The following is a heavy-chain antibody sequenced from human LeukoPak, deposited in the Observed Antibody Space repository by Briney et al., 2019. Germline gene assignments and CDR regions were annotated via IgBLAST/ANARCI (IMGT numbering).Heavy chain of an antibody. J-gene: IGHJ3*02. CDR2: IYHSGST. V-gene: IGHV4-4*02. Sequence: SGTLSLTCAVSGGSISSSNRWSWVRQPPGKGLEWIGEIYHSGSTNYNPSLKSRVTISVDKSKNQFSLKLSSVTAADTAVYYCARLGSLGDYDILTGYRDAFDIWGQGTMVTVSS. CDR1: GGSISSSNR. CDR3: ARLGSLGDYDILTGYRDAFDI. D-gene: IGHD3-9*01.